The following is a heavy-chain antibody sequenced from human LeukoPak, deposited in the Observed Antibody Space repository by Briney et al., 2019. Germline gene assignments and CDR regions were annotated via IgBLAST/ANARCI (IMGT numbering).Heavy chain of an antibody. Sequence: PGRSLRLSCAASGFTFDDYAMHWVRQAPGKGLEWVSGISWNSGSRGYADSVKGRFTISRDNAKNSLYLQMNSLRAEDTAVYYCTRRGDWGQGTLVTVSS. J-gene: IGHJ4*02. CDR1: GFTFDDYA. D-gene: IGHD3-16*01. CDR2: ISWNSGSR. V-gene: IGHV3-9*01. CDR3: TRRGD.